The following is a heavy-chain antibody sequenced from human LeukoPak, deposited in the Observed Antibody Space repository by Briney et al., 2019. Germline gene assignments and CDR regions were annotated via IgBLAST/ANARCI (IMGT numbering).Heavy chain of an antibody. J-gene: IGHJ5*02. CDR1: GYTFTMQH. V-gene: IGHV1-46*01. D-gene: IGHD2-2*01. CDR2: INPRNGDI. CDR3: ARLAKRYCSSTSCLTPNWFDP. Sequence: APVKVSCKASGYTFTMQHIHWVRQAPGQGLEWMGIINPRNGDISYAQKFQGRVTMTRDMSTSTVYMELASLRSEDTAVYYCARLAKRYCSSTSCLTPNWFDPWGQGTLVTVSS.